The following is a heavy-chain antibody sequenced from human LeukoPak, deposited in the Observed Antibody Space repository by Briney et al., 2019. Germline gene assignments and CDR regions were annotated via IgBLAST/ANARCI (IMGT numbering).Heavy chain of an antibody. D-gene: IGHD3-3*01. Sequence: GGSLRLSCAASGFTFSSYEMNWVRQAPGKGLEWVSYISSSGSTIYYADSVKGRFTISRDNAKTSLYLQMNSLRAEDTAVYYCASDTFFNYYYMVVWGKGTTVTVSS. CDR3: ASDTFFNYYYMVV. CDR1: GFTFSSYE. CDR2: ISSSGSTI. V-gene: IGHV3-48*03. J-gene: IGHJ6*03.